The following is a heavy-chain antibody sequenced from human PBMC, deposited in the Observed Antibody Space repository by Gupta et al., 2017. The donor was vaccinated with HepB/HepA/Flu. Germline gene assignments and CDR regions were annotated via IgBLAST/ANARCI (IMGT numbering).Heavy chain of an antibody. CDR2: IKSKTDGGTT. CDR1: GFTFSNAW. Sequence: ESGGGLVKPGGSLRLSCAASGFTFSNAWMSWVRQAPGKGLEWVGRIKSKTDGGTTDYAAPVKGRFTISRDDSKNTLYLQMNSLKTEDTAVYYCTTVFVVPDELRHWYFDLWGRGTLVTVSS. V-gene: IGHV3-15*01. CDR3: TTVFVVPDELRHWYFDL. J-gene: IGHJ2*01. D-gene: IGHD2-2*01.